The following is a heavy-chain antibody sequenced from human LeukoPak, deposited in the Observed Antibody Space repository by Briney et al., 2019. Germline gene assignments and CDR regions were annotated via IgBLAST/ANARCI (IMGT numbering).Heavy chain of an antibody. CDR1: GYTFTSYG. D-gene: IGHD6-13*01. CDR2: ISAYNGNT. CDR3: AKMLSSSWSPGRDY. V-gene: IGHV1-18*01. Sequence: ASVKVSCKASGYTFTSYGISWVRQAPGQGLEWMGWISAYNGNTNYAQKLQGRVTMTTDTSTSTAYMELRSLRSDDTAVYYCAKMLSSSWSPGRDYWGQGTLVTVS. J-gene: IGHJ4*02.